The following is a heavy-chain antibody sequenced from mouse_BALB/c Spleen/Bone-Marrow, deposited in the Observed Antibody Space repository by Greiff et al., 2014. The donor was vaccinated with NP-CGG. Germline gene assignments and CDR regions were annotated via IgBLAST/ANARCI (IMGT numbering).Heavy chain of an antibody. CDR2: IDPANGST. V-gene: IGHV14-3*02. CDR3: ARSYRYTWLAY. CDR1: GFNSKDTY. J-gene: IGHJ3*01. Sequence: VQLKESGAELVKPGASVKLSCTGSGFNSKDTYMHWVKQRPEQGLEWIGRIDPANGSTRYDPKFQGKATITADTPSNTAYLQLSSLTSEDTAVYYCARSYRYTWLAYWGQGTMVTVSA. D-gene: IGHD2-14*01.